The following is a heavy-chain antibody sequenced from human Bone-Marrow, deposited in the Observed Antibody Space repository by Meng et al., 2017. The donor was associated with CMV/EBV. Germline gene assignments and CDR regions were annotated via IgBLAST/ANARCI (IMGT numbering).Heavy chain of an antibody. J-gene: IGHJ5*02. CDR1: TFNTHW. Sequence: TFNTHWKRRVRQAPGRGLEWVAKMKEDGSEKYYVDSVKGRFTMSRDNAKNSLYLQMNSLRAEDTAVYYCARVPRGLDDSGPVFDPWGQGALVTVSS. CDR3: ARVPRGLDDSGPVFDP. V-gene: IGHV3-7*01. CDR2: MKEDGSEK. D-gene: IGHD3-16*01.